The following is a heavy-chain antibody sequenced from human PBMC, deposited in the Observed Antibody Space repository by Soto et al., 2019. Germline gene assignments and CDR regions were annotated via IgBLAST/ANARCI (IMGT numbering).Heavy chain of an antibody. Sequence: GGSLRLSCAASGFSFSNAWMCWVRQAPGQGLEWVGRIKSKTDGGTTDYAAPVKGRFTISRDDSKNTLYLQMNSLKTEDTAVYYCTTDPVGDFWSGYYTGFFVFDYWGQGALVTVSS. V-gene: IGHV3-15*01. CDR1: GFSFSNAW. J-gene: IGHJ4*02. CDR3: TTDPVGDFWSGYYTGFFVFDY. CDR2: IKSKTDGGTT. D-gene: IGHD3-3*01.